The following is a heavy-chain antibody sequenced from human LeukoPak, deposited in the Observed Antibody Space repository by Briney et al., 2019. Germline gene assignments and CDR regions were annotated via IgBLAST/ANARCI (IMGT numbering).Heavy chain of an antibody. CDR3: AKESRAYIAVAATPFDP. Sequence: GGSLRLSCAASGFTFSSYWMHWVRQAPGKGLVWVSRIDTDGSSTVYADSVKGRFTISRDTSKNTLYLQMNSLRAEDTAVYYCAKESRAYIAVAATPFDPWGQGTLVTVSS. CDR2: IDTDGSST. J-gene: IGHJ5*02. V-gene: IGHV3-74*01. D-gene: IGHD6-19*01. CDR1: GFTFSSYW.